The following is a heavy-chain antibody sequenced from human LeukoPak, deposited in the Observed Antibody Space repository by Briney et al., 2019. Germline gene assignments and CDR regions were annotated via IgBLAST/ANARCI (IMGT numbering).Heavy chain of an antibody. CDR2: IYASGST. CDR1: DGFINSYF. V-gene: IGHV4-4*07. D-gene: IGHD2-15*01. CDR3: ARLLVVESRFDP. J-gene: IGHJ5*02. Sequence: SETLSLTCTVSDGFINSYFWSWIRQPAGKGLEYIGRIYASGSTNYNPSLKSRVTMSVDTSKNQFSLKLTSVTAADTAVYYCARLLVVESRFDPWGQGTLVTVSS.